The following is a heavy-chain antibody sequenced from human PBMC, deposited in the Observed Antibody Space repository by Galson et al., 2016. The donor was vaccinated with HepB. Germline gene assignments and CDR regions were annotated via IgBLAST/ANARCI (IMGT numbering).Heavy chain of an antibody. D-gene: IGHD3-10*01. Sequence: SLRLSCAASGFTFGDYAMSWFRQAPGKGLEWVGFIRSEAYVGTAEYAASVKGRFTISRDDSKTIAYLQMNSLKTEDTAVYYCTREMAPGLLWFGESRFDYWGQGSLVTVSS. V-gene: IGHV3-49*03. CDR1: GFTFGDYA. J-gene: IGHJ4*02. CDR3: TREMAPGLLWFGESRFDY. CDR2: IRSEAYVGTA.